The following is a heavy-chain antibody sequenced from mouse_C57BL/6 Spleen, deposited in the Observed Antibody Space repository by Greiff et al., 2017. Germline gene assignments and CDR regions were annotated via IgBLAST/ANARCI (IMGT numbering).Heavy chain of an antibody. Sequence: EVQLVESGGGLVQPGGSLKLSCAASGFTFSDYYMYWVRQTPEKRLEWVAYISNGGGSTYYPDTVKGRFTISRDNAKNTLYLQMSRLKSEDTAMYYCARQGRGDYFDYWGQGTTLTVSS. CDR2: ISNGGGST. D-gene: IGHD3-3*01. CDR1: GFTFSDYY. CDR3: ARQGRGDYFDY. J-gene: IGHJ2*01. V-gene: IGHV5-12*01.